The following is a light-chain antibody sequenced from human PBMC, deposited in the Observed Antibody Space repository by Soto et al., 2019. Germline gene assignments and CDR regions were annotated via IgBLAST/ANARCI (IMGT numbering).Light chain of an antibody. CDR2: EVS. Sequence: QSVLTQPAPVSGSPGQSITISCTGTSSDVGSYNLVSWYQQHPTKAPKLMIYEVSKRPSGVSNRFSGSKSDNTASLTISGLQAEDEADYYCCSYAGSSTLAVFGGGTQLTVL. J-gene: IGLJ7*01. CDR1: SSDVGSYNL. CDR3: CSYAGSSTLAV. V-gene: IGLV2-23*02.